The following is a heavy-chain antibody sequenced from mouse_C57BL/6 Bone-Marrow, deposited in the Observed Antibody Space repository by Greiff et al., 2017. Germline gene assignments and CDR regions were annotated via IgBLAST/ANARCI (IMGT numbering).Heavy chain of an antibody. Sequence: QVQLQQPGAELVKPGASVKLSCKASGYTFTSYWMQWVKQRPGQGLEWIGEIDPSDSYTNYNQKFKGKATLTVDTSSSTAYMQLSSLASEDSAVYDGARYYYGPDYWGQGTTLTVSS. J-gene: IGHJ2*01. D-gene: IGHD1-1*01. CDR1: GYTFTSYW. V-gene: IGHV1-50*01. CDR3: ARYYYGPDY. CDR2: IDPSDSYT.